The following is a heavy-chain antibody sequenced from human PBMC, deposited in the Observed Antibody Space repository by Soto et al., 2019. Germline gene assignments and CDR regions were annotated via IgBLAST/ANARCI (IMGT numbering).Heavy chain of an antibody. CDR2: ISYDGSNK. J-gene: IGHJ4*02. Sequence: QVQLVESGGGVVQPGRSLRLSCAASGFTFSSYGMHWVRQAPGKGLEWVAVISYDGSNKYYADSVKGRFTISRDNSKNTLYLQMNSLRAEDTAVYYCAKAQYSSSPVVDYWGQGTLVTVSS. CDR1: GFTFSSYG. CDR3: AKAQYSSSPVVDY. D-gene: IGHD6-6*01. V-gene: IGHV3-30*18.